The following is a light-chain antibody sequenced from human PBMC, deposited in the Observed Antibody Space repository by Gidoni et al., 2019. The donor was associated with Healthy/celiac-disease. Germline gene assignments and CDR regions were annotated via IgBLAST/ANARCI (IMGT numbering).Light chain of an antibody. V-gene: IGLV2-14*03. CDR2: DVS. CDR1: SSDVGGYNY. CDR3: SSYTSSSTWV. J-gene: IGLJ3*02. Sequence: QSALTQPASVTGSPGQPITISCTGTSSDVGGYNYVSWYQQHPGKAPKVMIYDVSNRPSGVSNRFSGSKSGNTASLTISGLQAEDEADYYCSSYTSSSTWVFGGGTKVTVL.